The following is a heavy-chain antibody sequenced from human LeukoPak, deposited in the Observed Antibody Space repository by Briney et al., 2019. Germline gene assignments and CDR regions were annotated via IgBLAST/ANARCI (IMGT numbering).Heavy chain of an antibody. CDR3: ARDFTVDGTGGFDY. CDR1: GFTFSSYE. V-gene: IGHV3-48*03. D-gene: IGHD6-19*01. Sequence: GGSLRLSCAASGFTFSSYEMNWVRQAPGKGLEWVSYISSSGSTIYYADSVKGRFTISRDNAKNSLYLQMNSLRAEDTAVYYCARDFTVDGTGGFDYWGQGTLVTVSS. J-gene: IGHJ4*02. CDR2: ISSSGSTI.